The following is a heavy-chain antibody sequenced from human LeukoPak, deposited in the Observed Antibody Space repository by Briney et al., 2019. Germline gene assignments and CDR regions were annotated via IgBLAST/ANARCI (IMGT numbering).Heavy chain of an antibody. CDR1: GGSISSYY. CDR3: ARDPSGSYSFDY. D-gene: IGHD1-26*01. J-gene: IGHJ4*02. Sequence: SETLSLTCTVSGGSISSYYWSWIRQPPGKGLEWIGYIYYSGSTNYNLSLKSRVTISVDTSKNQFSLKLSSVTAADTAVYYCARDPSGSYSFDYWGQGTLVTVSS. V-gene: IGHV4-59*01. CDR2: IYYSGST.